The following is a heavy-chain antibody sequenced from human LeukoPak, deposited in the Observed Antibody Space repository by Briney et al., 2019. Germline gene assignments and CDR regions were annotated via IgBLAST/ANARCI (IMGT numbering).Heavy chain of an antibody. D-gene: IGHD5-12*01. Sequence: GGSLRLSCAASGFTFSNYGMNWVRQAPGKGLEWVSYISSGSSSIHYADSVKGRFTISRDNAQNSLYLQMNSLRDEDTAVYYCAREGYPFWGQGTLVTVSS. CDR2: ISSGSSSI. J-gene: IGHJ4*02. CDR1: GFTFSNYG. CDR3: AREGYPF. V-gene: IGHV3-48*02.